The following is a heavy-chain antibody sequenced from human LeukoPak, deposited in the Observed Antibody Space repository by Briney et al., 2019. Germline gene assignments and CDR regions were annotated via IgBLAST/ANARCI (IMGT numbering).Heavy chain of an antibody. CDR2: ISGSGGST. CDR1: GFTFSSYA. CDR3: AKAREGYYYGSIDY. D-gene: IGHD3-10*01. V-gene: IGHV3-23*01. Sequence: PGGSLRLSCAASGFTFSSYAMSWVRQAPGKGLEWVSAISGSGGSTYYADSVKGRFTISRDNSKNTLYLQMNSLRAEDTAVHYCAKAREGYYYGSIDYWGQGTLVTVSS. J-gene: IGHJ4*02.